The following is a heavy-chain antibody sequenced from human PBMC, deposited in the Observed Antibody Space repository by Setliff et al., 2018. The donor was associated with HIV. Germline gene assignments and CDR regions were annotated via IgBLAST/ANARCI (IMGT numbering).Heavy chain of an antibody. CDR2: IYSSGST. V-gene: IGHV4-4*07. J-gene: IGHJ6*02. CDR1: GGSISKYF. CDR3: ARRSIVGSTRGYYYYALDV. D-gene: IGHD1-26*01. Sequence: PSETLSLTCTVSGGSISKYFWSWIRQSAEKGLEWIGRIYSSGSTNQNPSLKGRVSMSVDTSKSQFSLNLSSVTAADTAVYYCARRSIVGSTRGYYYYALDVWGQGTTVTVSS.